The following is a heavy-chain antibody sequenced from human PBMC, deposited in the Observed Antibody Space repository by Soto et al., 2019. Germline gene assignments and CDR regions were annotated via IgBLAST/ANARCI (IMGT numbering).Heavy chain of an antibody. Sequence: GGSLRLSCAAPGFTFDDHAMHWVRQAPAKALEWVSGNSWNSGSVVYADSVKGRFTISRDNAKNYLYLQMNSVRAEDTALYYCAKDMGTAAAGTPVDYWGQGTLVTVSS. CDR3: AKDMGTAAAGTPVDY. V-gene: IGHV3-9*01. CDR2: NSWNSGSV. D-gene: IGHD6-13*01. J-gene: IGHJ4*02. CDR1: GFTFDDHA.